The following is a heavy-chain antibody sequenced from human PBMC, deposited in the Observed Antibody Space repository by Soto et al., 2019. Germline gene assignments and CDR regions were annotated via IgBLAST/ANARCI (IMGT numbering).Heavy chain of an antibody. D-gene: IGHD2-15*01. Sequence: GGSLRLSCAASGFTFSDHYMDWVRQAPGKGPEWVGRIRNKANRHTTDYAASVKDRFTISRDDSKNSLYLQMNSLKIEDTAVYYCVSVVVGARDYWGQGTLVTVSS. CDR3: VSVVVGARDY. J-gene: IGHJ4*02. CDR2: IRNKANRHTT. V-gene: IGHV3-72*01. CDR1: GFTFSDHY.